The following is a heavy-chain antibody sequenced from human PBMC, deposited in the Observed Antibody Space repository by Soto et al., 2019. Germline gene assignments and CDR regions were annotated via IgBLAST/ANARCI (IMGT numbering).Heavy chain of an antibody. J-gene: IGHJ4*02. V-gene: IGHV1-18*01. Sequence: QAQLVQSGAEVKKPGASVKVSCKASGYSFTTYGISWVRQATGQGLEWMGWISGSSGHTDYVEKLQGRVSMTTDTSTSTAYMELRSLRSDDTAVYYCARAGATVTTYSDYWGQGTLVTVSS. CDR3: ARAGATVTTYSDY. D-gene: IGHD4-17*01. CDR2: ISGSSGHT. CDR1: GYSFTTYG.